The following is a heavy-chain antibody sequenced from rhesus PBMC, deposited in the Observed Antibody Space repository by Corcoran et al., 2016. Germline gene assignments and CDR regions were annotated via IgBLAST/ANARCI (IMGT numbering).Heavy chain of an antibody. CDR2: ISNVGGST. CDR1: GFTFSSYG. J-gene: IGHJ5-1*01. Sequence: EVQLVESGGGLVQPGGSLRLSCAASGFTFSSYGMIWVRQAPGKWLEWVSSISNVGGSTYSADSVKGLFTISRDNSKNTLSLQMNSLRAEDTAVYYCAKDSGSLGFDVWGPGVLVTVSS. V-gene: IGHV3S5*01. CDR3: AKDSGSLGFDV. D-gene: IGHD6-25*01.